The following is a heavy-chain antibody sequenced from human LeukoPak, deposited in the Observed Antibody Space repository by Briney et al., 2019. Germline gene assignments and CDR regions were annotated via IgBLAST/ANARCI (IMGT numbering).Heavy chain of an antibody. D-gene: IGHD1-1*01. CDR3: ARGGWNDPHDAFDI. CDR2: INHSGST. V-gene: IGHV4-34*01. CDR1: GGSFSGYY. Sequence: SETLSLTCAAYGGSFSGYYWSWIRQPPGKGLEWIGEINHSGSTNYNPSLKSRVTISVDTSKNQFSLKLSSVTAADTAVYYCARGGWNDPHDAFDIWGQGTMVTVSS. J-gene: IGHJ3*02.